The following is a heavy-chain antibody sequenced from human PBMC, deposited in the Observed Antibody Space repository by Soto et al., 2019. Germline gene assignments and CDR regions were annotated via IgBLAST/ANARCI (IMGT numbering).Heavy chain of an antibody. CDR2: IIPIFGTA. CDR1: GGTFSSYA. CDR3: ARAPIVVVPAASNWFDP. Sequence: SVKVSCKASGGTFSSYAISWVRQAPGQGLEWMGGIIPIFGTANYAQKFQGRVTITADESTSTAYMELSSLRSEDTAVYYCARAPIVVVPAASNWFDPWGQGTLVTVSS. J-gene: IGHJ5*02. V-gene: IGHV1-69*13. D-gene: IGHD2-2*01.